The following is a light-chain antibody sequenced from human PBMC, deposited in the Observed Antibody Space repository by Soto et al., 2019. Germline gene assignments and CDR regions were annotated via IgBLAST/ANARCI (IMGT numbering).Light chain of an antibody. CDR1: SSDVGGYNY. Sequence: QSVLTQPASVSGSPGQSITIFCTGTSSDVGGYNYVSWYQRHPVKAPKLMIFEVSNRPSGVSPRCSGSKSGNTASLTISGLQAEDEADYYCSSYTSSTTLVVFGGGTKLTVL. CDR2: EVS. CDR3: SSYTSSTTLVV. V-gene: IGLV2-14*01. J-gene: IGLJ2*01.